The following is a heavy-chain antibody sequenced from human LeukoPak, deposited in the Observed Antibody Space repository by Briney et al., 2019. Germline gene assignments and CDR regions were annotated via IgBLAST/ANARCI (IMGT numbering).Heavy chain of an antibody. J-gene: IGHJ2*01. D-gene: IGHD1-26*01. CDR3: ARGYSGSYYEYFDL. Sequence: SETLSLTCAVYGGSFSGYYWSWIRQPPGKGLEWIGEINHSGSTNYNPSLKSRVTMSVDTSKNQFSLKLRSVTAADTAVYYCARGYSGSYYEYFDLWGRGTLVTVSS. CDR1: GGSFSGYY. CDR2: INHSGST. V-gene: IGHV4-34*01.